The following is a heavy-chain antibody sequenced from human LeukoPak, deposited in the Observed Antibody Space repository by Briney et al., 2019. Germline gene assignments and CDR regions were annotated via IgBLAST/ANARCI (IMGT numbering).Heavy chain of an antibody. CDR1: GYSFTGHY. J-gene: IGHJ4*02. D-gene: IGHD6-6*01. V-gene: IGHV1-2*02. Sequence: ASVTVSCKASGYSFTGHYMHWVRQAPGQGLEWMGWINPNSGGTNYVRKFQGRVTMTRDTSISTAYMEMNRLTSDDTAVYYCARLTGGSSSVNWGQGTLVTVSS. CDR3: ARLTGGSSSVN. CDR2: INPNSGGT.